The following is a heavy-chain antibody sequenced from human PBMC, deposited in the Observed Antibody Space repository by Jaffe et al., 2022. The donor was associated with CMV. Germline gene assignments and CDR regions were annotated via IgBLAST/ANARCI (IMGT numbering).Heavy chain of an antibody. V-gene: IGHV4-39*01. CDR2: IYYSGST. D-gene: IGHD5-18*01. CDR1: GGSISSSSYY. J-gene: IGHJ4*02. CDR3: ARHTAMVSTNFDY. Sequence: QLQLQESGPGLVKPSETLSLTCTVSGGSISSSSYYWGWIRQPPGKGLEWIGSIYYSGSTYYNPSLKSRVTISVDTSKNQFSLKLSSVTAADTAVYYCARHTAMVSTNFDYWGQGTLVTVSS.